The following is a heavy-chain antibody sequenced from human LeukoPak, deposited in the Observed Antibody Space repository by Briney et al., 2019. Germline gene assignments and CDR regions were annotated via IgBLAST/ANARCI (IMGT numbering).Heavy chain of an antibody. Sequence: GESLKISCKGSGYSFTSYWISWVRKMPGKGLEWMGRIDPSDSYTNYSPSFQGHVTISADKSISTAYLQWSSLKASDTAMYYCAREPPKRYSGYDPTGWFDPWGQGTLVTVSS. D-gene: IGHD5-12*01. CDR1: GYSFTSYW. CDR2: IDPSDSYT. J-gene: IGHJ5*02. V-gene: IGHV5-10-1*01. CDR3: AREPPKRYSGYDPTGWFDP.